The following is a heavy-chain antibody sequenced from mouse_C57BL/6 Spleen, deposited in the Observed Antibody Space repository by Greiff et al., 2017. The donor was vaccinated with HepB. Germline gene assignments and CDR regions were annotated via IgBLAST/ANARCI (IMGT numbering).Heavy chain of an antibody. J-gene: IGHJ4*01. V-gene: IGHV1-50*01. Sequence: LQESGAELVKPGASVKLSCKASGYTFTSYWMQWVKQRPGQGLEWIGEIDPSDSYTNYNQKFKGKATLTVDTSSSTAYMQLSSLTSEDSAVYYGARVLYYYGSKDYAMDYWGQGTSVTVSS. CDR2: IDPSDSYT. D-gene: IGHD1-1*01. CDR1: GYTFTSYW. CDR3: ARVLYYYGSKDYAMDY.